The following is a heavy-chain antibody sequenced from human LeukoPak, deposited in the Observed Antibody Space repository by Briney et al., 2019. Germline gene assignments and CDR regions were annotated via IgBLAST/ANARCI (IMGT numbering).Heavy chain of an antibody. D-gene: IGHD4-11*01. CDR3: ARDFTGLTSYDAFDI. Sequence: PGGSLRLSCAASGFTFSSYDMHWVRQATGKGLEWVSAIGTAGDTYYPGSVKGRFTISRENAKNSLYLQMNSLRAEDTAVYYCARDFTGLTSYDAFDIWGQGTMVTVSS. V-gene: IGHV3-13*01. J-gene: IGHJ3*02. CDR1: GFTFSSYD. CDR2: IGTAGDT.